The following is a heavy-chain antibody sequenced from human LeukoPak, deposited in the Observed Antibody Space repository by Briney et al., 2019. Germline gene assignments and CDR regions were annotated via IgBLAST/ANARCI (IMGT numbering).Heavy chain of an antibody. CDR1: GFTFSSYW. Sequence: GGSLRLSCVASGFTFSSYWMSWVRQAPGKGLVWVSRINTDGSSTSYADSVKGRFTISRDNAKNTLYLQMNSLRAEDTAVYYCARVVSSSSIPYFDYWGQGTLVTVSS. D-gene: IGHD6-6*01. V-gene: IGHV3-74*01. CDR2: INTDGSST. J-gene: IGHJ4*02. CDR3: ARVVSSSSIPYFDY.